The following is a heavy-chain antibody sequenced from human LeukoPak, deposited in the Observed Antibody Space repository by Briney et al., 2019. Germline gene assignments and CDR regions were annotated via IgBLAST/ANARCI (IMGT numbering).Heavy chain of an antibody. V-gene: IGHV1-69*05. Sequence: GSSVKVSCKASGGTFSSYAISWVRQAPGQGLEWMGGIIPIFGTANYAQKFQGRVTITTDESTSTAYMELSSLRSEDTAVYYCARLRDTIIGGGGFDPWGQGTLVTVSS. CDR3: ARLRDTIIGGGGFDP. CDR2: IIPIFGTA. CDR1: GGTFSSYA. J-gene: IGHJ5*02. D-gene: IGHD2-21*01.